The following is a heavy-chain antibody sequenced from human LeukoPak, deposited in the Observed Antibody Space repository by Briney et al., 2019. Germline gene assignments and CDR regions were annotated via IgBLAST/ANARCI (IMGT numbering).Heavy chain of an antibody. CDR3: ARGGLNSNYFDS. CDR1: SGSFRGYY. Sequence: SETLSLTCAVYSGSFRGYYWSWLRRPPGKGLEWVGEINDSGRSKYIPSLKSRVTVSVDTSKNQFSLKLNSVTAADTAVYFCARGGLNSNYFDSWGRGTLVTVSS. D-gene: IGHD4-11*01. CDR2: INDSGRS. J-gene: IGHJ4*02. V-gene: IGHV4-34*01.